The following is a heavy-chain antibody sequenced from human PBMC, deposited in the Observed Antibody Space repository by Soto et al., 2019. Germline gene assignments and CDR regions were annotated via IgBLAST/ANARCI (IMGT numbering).Heavy chain of an antibody. V-gene: IGHV3-74*01. CDR2: INSDGSST. D-gene: IGHD3-22*01. CDR3: ARDLYYYDSSGYLYYYYGMDV. Sequence: GSLRISCAASGFTLSSYWMHWVRQATGKGLVWVSRINSDGSSTSYADSVKGRFTISRDNAKNTLYLQMNSLRDEDTAVYYCARDLYYYDSSGYLYYYYGMDVWGQGTTVTVSS. CDR1: GFTLSSYW. J-gene: IGHJ6*02.